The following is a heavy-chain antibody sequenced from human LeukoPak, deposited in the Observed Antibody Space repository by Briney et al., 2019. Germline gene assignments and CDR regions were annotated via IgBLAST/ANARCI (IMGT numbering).Heavy chain of an antibody. CDR1: GFTFSSYA. CDR3: ARDGPGEKQWLRAFDI. J-gene: IGHJ3*02. CDR2: ISSVGTSI. D-gene: IGHD6-19*01. Sequence: GGSLRLSCAASGFTFSSYAMSWVRQAPGKGLEWISSISSVGTSISYADSLKGRFTVSRDNAKNSLYLQMNSLRAEDTAVYYCARDGPGEKQWLRAFDIWGQGTMVTVSS. V-gene: IGHV3-21*01.